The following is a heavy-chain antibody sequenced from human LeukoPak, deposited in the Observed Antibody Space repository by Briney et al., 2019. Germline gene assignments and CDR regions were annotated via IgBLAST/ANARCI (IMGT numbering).Heavy chain of an antibody. V-gene: IGHV1-69*01. CDR2: IIPIFGTA. J-gene: IGHJ4*02. D-gene: IGHD3-22*01. CDR1: GGTFSSYA. Sequence: ASVKVSCKASGGTFSSYAISWVRQAPGQGLEWMGGIIPIFGTANYAQKFQGRVTITADESTSTAYMELSSLRSEDTAVYYCARDEGNDSSGYLPFGYWGQGTLVTVSS. CDR3: ARDEGNDSSGYLPFGY.